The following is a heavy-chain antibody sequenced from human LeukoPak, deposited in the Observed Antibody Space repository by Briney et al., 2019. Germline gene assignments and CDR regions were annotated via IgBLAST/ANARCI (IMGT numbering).Heavy chain of an antibody. CDR1: GYRSTSYG. V-gene: IGHV1-18*01. D-gene: IGHD2-2*01. J-gene: IGHJ5*02. CDR2: ISANDGSA. Sequence: ASVKVSCKASGYRSTSYGISWVRQAPGQGLEWVGWISANDGSANYTQKLQGRVTMTTDTSTSTAYMEVRDLRSDDTAVYYCARGVVVHYTWFDPWGQGTLVTVSS. CDR3: ARGVVVHYTWFDP.